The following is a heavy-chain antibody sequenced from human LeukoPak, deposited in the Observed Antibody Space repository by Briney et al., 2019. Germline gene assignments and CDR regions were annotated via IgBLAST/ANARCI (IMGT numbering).Heavy chain of an antibody. J-gene: IGHJ6*02. CDR2: IYSGGST. Sequence: PGGSLRLSCAASGFAVSSNYMNWVRQAPGKGLEWVSIIYSGGSTYYADSVKGRFTISRDHSKNTLYLQMNSLRAEDTAVYYCARDYYYYAMDAWGQGTTVTVSS. V-gene: IGHV3-53*01. CDR3: ARDYYYYAMDA. CDR1: GFAVSSNY.